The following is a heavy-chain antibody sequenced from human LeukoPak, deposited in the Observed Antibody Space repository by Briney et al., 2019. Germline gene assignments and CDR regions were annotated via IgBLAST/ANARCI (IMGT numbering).Heavy chain of an antibody. D-gene: IGHD1-26*01. Sequence: GGSLRLSCAASGFTFSSYSMNWVRQAPGKGLEWFSYISSSSSTIYYADSVKGRFTISRDNAKNSLYLQMNSLRAEDTAVYYCARDLWELLMVKGCNDYWGQGTLVTVSS. V-gene: IGHV3-48*01. CDR2: ISSSSSTI. CDR3: ARDLWELLMVKGCNDY. J-gene: IGHJ4*02. CDR1: GFTFSSYS.